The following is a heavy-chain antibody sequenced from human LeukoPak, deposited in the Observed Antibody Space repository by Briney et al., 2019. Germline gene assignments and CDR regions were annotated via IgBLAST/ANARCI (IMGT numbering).Heavy chain of an antibody. J-gene: IGHJ3*02. Sequence: SETLSLTCAVSGGSISSGGYSWSWIRQPPGKGLEWIGYIYHSGSTYYNPSLKSRVTISVDRSKNQFSLKLSSVTAADTAVYYCARVMVGYSYGIDAFDIWGQGTMVTVSS. V-gene: IGHV4-30-2*01. D-gene: IGHD5-18*01. CDR1: GGSISSGGYS. CDR3: ARVMVGYSYGIDAFDI. CDR2: IYHSGST.